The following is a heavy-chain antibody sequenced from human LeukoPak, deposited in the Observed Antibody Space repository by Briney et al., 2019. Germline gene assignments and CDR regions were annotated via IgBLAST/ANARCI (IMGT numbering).Heavy chain of an antibody. J-gene: IGHJ4*02. CDR2: IKSKTEGGTT. Sequence: GGSLRLSCAASGFTFSNAWMSWVRQAPGKGLEWVGRIKSKTEGGTTDYAAPVKGRFTISRDDSKNTLYLQMNSLKTEDTAVYYCTTDPYYDFWSDDFDYWGQGTLVTVSS. CDR1: GFTFSNAW. CDR3: TTDPYYDFWSDDFDY. V-gene: IGHV3-15*01. D-gene: IGHD3-3*01.